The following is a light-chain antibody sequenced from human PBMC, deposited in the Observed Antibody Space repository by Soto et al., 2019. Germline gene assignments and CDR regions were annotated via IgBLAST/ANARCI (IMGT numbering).Light chain of an antibody. CDR2: DAS. CDR3: QHYGGLWT. V-gene: IGKV1-5*01. CDR1: QTITNR. J-gene: IGKJ1*01. Sequence: DIQMTQSPSTVSASVRDRVTITCRASQTITNRLAWYQRKPGKAPKVLIYDASNLESGVPSRFSGSGSGTEFILTISSLQPDDFATYYCQHYGGLWTFGQGTKVEVK.